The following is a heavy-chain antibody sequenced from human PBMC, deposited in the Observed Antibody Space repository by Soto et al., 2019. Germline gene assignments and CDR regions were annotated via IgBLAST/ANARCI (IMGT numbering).Heavy chain of an antibody. V-gene: IGHV1-3*05. CDR3: ARDVAADEY. J-gene: IGHJ4*02. CDR1: GYTFTSYA. D-gene: IGHD6-13*01. Sequence: QVKLVQSGAEEKKPGASVKVSCKASGYTFTSYAMHWVRQAPGQRLEWMGWINAGNGNTKHSQKIQGRVTITRDTSALTAYMELSSLRSEDTAVYYCARDVAADEYWGQGTLVTASS. CDR2: INAGNGNT.